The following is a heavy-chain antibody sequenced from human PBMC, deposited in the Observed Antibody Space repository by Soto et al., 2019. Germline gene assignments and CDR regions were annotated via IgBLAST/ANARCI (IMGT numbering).Heavy chain of an antibody. CDR3: TKARLWGGDGYNSYYYNAMDV. J-gene: IGHJ6*01. Sequence: EMQLVESGGGLVQPGMSLRLSCAASGFTFDDYAMYWVRQVPGKGLEWASGISWNSGRIGYADSVKGRFTISRDNAKNSLYLQMNSLRPEDTALYYCTKARLWGGDGYNSYYYNAMDVWGGTTVTVSS. CDR1: GFTFDDYA. D-gene: IGHD3-16*01. CDR2: ISWNSGRI. V-gene: IGHV3-9*01.